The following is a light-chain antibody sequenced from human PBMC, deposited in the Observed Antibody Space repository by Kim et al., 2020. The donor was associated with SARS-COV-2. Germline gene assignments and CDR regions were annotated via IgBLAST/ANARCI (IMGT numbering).Light chain of an antibody. CDR1: QSVSSY. CDR2: DAS. V-gene: IGKV3-11*01. J-gene: IGKJ4*01. CDR3: QQRSNWPLT. Sequence: LSQEERATLSCRASQSVSSYLAWYQQKPGQAPGLLIYDASNRATGIPARFSGSGSGTDFTLTISSLEPEDFAVYYCQQRSNWPLTFGGGTKVDIK.